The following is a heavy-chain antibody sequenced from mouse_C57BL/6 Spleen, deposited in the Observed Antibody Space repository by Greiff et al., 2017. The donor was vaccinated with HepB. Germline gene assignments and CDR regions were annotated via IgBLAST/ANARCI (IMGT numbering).Heavy chain of an antibody. J-gene: IGHJ1*03. D-gene: IGHD1-1*01. V-gene: IGHV1-72*01. CDR2: IDPNSGGT. CDR3: AIATVVATRYFDV. Sequence: VQLQQPGAELVKPGASVKLSCKASGYTFTSYWMHWVKQRPGRGLEWIGRIDPNSGGTKYNEKFKSKATLTVDKPSSTADMQLSSLTSEDSAVYYCAIATVVATRYFDVWGTGTTVTVSS. CDR1: GYTFTSYW.